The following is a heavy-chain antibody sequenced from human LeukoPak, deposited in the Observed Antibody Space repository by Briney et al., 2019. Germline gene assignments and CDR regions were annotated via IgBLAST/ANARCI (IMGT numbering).Heavy chain of an antibody. V-gene: IGHV3-9*01. J-gene: IGHJ4*02. CDR2: ISWNSGSI. CDR1: GFTFDDYA. D-gene: IGHD6-19*01. CDR3: AKDGGSGWYYFDY. Sequence: GRSLRLSCAASGFTFDDYAMHWVRQAPGKGLEWVSGISWNSGSIGYADSVKGRFTISRDNAKNSLYLQMNSLRAEDTALYYCAKDGGSGWYYFDYWGQGTLVTVS.